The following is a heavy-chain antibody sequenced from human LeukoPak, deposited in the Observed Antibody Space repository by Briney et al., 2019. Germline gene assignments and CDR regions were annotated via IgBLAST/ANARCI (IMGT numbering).Heavy chain of an antibody. CDR1: GFTFSTYW. CDR3: ARWAGGHYDY. J-gene: IGHJ4*02. V-gene: IGHV3-7*01. D-gene: IGHD1-26*01. CDR2: IKQDGSEK. Sequence: GGSLRLSCAASGFTFSTYWMSWVRQAPGKGLEWVANIKQDGSEKYYLDFVKDRFTISRDNGKNPIYLQMNSLRAEDTAVYYCARWAGGHYDYWGQGTLVTVSS.